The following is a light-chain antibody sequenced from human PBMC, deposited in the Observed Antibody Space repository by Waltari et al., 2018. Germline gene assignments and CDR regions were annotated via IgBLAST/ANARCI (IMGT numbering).Light chain of an antibody. Sequence: SYVLTQPPSVSVAPGQTARITCGGNNIGGKSVHWYQQRPGQAPVLVVYEDSDRPSGIPERFSGANSGNTATLTISRVGAGDEADYFCQVWESRSDLVVFGGGTKLTVL. CDR3: QVWESRSDLVV. J-gene: IGLJ2*01. CDR1: NIGGKS. CDR2: EDS. V-gene: IGLV3-21*02.